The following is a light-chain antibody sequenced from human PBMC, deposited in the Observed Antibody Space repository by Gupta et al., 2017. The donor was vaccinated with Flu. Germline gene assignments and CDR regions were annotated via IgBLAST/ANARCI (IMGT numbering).Light chain of an antibody. CDR3: CSYAGSSNFVI. J-gene: IGLJ2*01. CDR2: EDT. V-gene: IGLV2-23*02. CDR1: SSDVGGDSL. Sequence: QSALTQPASVSGSPGQSITISCTGTSSDVGGDSLVSWYQQHPGKTPQVLIYEDTKRPSGVSNRFSGSKSGNTASLTISGLQAEDEADYYCCSYAGSSNFVIFGGGTKLTVL.